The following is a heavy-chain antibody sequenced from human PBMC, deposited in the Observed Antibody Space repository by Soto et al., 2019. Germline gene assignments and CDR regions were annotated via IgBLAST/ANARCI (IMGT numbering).Heavy chain of an antibody. CDR3: ARDIPSGYCSSTSCYPLHYFDY. J-gene: IGHJ4*02. CDR1: GCSFTSYW. Sequence: GESLKISCKGSGCSFTSYWIGWVRQMPGRGLEWMGIIYPSDSDTRYSPSFQGQVAISADKSISTAYLQWSSLKASDTAMYYCARDIPSGYCSSTSCYPLHYFDYWGQGTLGTVSS. V-gene: IGHV5-51*01. D-gene: IGHD2-2*01. CDR2: IYPSDSDT.